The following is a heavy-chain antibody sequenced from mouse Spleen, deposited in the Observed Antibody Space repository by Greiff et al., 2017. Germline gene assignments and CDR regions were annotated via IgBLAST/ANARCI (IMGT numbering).Heavy chain of an antibody. CDR2: ISSGGSYT. CDR1: GFTFSSYA. Sequence: EVQRVESGGGLVKPGGSLKLSCAASGFTFSSYAMSWVRQTPEKRLEWVATISSGGSYTYYPDSVKGRFTISRDNAKNTLYLQMSSRRSEDTAMYYCARQKITTGPFDYWGQGTTLTVSS. D-gene: IGHD2-4*01. J-gene: IGHJ2*01. CDR3: ARQKITTGPFDY. V-gene: IGHV5-9-3*01.